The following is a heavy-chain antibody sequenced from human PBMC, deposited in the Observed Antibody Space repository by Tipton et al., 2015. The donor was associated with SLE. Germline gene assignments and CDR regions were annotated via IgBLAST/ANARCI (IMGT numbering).Heavy chain of an antibody. J-gene: IGHJ3*02. V-gene: IGHV3-33*01. CDR3: ARYFSSGWDDGFDI. CDR2: IRYDGTNK. Sequence: RSLRLSCAASGFTFDNYGMHWVRQAPGKGLEWVAFIRYDGTNKYYADSVKGRFTISRDNSKNTVYLQMNSLRAEDTAVYYCARYFSSGWDDGFDIWGQGTMVTVSS. CDR1: GFTFDNYG. D-gene: IGHD6-19*01.